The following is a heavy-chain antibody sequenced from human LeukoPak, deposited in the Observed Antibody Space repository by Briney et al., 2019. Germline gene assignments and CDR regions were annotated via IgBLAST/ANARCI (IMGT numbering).Heavy chain of an antibody. CDR2: IYSGGST. V-gene: IGHV3-53*05. Sequence: GGSLRLSCAASGFTVSSNYMSWVRQAPGKGLEWVSVIYSGGSTYYADSVKGRFTISRDNSKNTLYLQMNSLRAEDTAVYYCAKEEWELLGLGFDIWGQGTMVTVSS. J-gene: IGHJ3*02. CDR1: GFTVSSNY. D-gene: IGHD1-26*01. CDR3: AKEEWELLGLGFDI.